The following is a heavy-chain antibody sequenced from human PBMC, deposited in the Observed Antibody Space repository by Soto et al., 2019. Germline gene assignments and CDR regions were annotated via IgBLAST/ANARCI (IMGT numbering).Heavy chain of an antibody. V-gene: IGHV3-48*03. CDR2: ISSSGSTI. Sequence: GGSLRLSCAASGFTFSSYEMNWVRQAPGKGLEWVSYISSSGSTIYYADSVKGRFTISRDNAKNSLYLQMNSLGAEDTAVYYCAKALWFWENHFDYWGQGTLVTVSS. CDR1: GFTFSSYE. CDR3: AKALWFWENHFDY. J-gene: IGHJ4*02. D-gene: IGHD3-10*01.